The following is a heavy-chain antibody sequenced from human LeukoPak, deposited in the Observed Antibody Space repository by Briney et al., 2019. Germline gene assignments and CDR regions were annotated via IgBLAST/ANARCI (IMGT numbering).Heavy chain of an antibody. CDR2: IRSKAYGGTT. V-gene: IGHV3-49*04. D-gene: IGHD1-26*01. J-gene: IGHJ3*02. CDR1: GFTFGDYA. Sequence: PERSPRLSCTASGFTFGDYAMSWVRQAPGKGLEWVGFIRSKAYGGTTEHAASVKGRFTISRDDSKSIAYLQMNSLKTEDTAVCYCTRDTREAFDIWGQGTMVTVSS. CDR3: TRDTREAFDI.